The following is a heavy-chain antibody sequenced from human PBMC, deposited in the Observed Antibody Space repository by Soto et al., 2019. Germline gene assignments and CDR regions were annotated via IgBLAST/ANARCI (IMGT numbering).Heavy chain of an antibody. CDR3: ATGIVVVNGNNWFDP. V-gene: IGHV4-4*02. J-gene: IGHJ5*02. CDR1: GGSISSSNW. D-gene: IGHD2-15*01. CDR2: IYQSGTA. Sequence: QVQLQESGPGLAKPSETLSLTCAVSGGSISSSNWWTWVRQPPGKGLEWIGEIYQSGTAHYNPSLQSRVSMSVDKSRNLFSLKLSSVTAADTAVYYCATGIVVVNGNNWFDPWGQGTLVTVSS.